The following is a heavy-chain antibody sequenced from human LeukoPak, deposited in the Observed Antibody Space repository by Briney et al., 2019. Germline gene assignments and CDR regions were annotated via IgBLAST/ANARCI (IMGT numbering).Heavy chain of an antibody. J-gene: IGHJ4*02. D-gene: IGHD6-6*01. CDR3: ADVDGSTSSRARFAY. Sequence: GGSLRLSCAASGFTFSSYAVNWVRQAPGKGLEWVSAISGGGDFIYYAESVKGRFTISRDNSKSTGYLQMNSLRAEDTAIYYCADVDGSTSSRARFAYWGQGTLVTVSS. CDR2: ISGGGDFI. V-gene: IGHV3-23*01. CDR1: GFTFSSYA.